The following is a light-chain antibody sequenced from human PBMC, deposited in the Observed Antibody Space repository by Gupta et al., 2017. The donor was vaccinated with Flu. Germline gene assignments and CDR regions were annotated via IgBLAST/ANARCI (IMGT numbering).Light chain of an antibody. Sequence: QSITSSWTGSSSDSGGYNFVSWYQQHPGNAPYLIIFDGGRRHAGVSDRFSASKSGNTAALTISGRQTEDEADYYCAADDGASKIFGEGTKLTVL. V-gene: IGLV2-14*03. CDR2: DGG. CDR1: SSDSGGYNF. CDR3: AADDGASKI. J-gene: IGLJ2*01.